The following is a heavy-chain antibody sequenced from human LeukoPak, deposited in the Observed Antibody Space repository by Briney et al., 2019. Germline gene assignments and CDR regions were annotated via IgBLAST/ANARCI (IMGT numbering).Heavy chain of an antibody. CDR1: GFTSSSYA. D-gene: IGHD1-7*01. Sequence: GGSLRLSCAASGFTSSSYAMSWVRQAPGKGLEWVSAISGSGGSTYYADSVKGRFTISRDNSKNTLYLQMNSLRAEDTAVYYCAKAGGYNWNYYFDYWGQGTLVTVSS. CDR3: AKAGGYNWNYYFDY. J-gene: IGHJ4*02. V-gene: IGHV3-23*01. CDR2: ISGSGGST.